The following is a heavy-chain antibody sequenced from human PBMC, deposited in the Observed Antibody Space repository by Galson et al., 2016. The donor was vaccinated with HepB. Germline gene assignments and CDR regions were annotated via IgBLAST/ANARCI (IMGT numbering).Heavy chain of an antibody. Sequence: KVSCKASGGTFNSFVFSWVRQMPGKGLEWMGIIYPGDSHSRYSPSLQGQVTISADKSINTAYLQWSSLTDSDTAVYYCARTHSGGTDYYYYAMDVWGQGTTVTVSS. D-gene: IGHD2-15*01. J-gene: IGHJ6*02. CDR3: ARTHSGGTDYYYYAMDV. CDR2: IYPGDSHS. V-gene: IGHV5-51*01. CDR1: GGTFNSFV.